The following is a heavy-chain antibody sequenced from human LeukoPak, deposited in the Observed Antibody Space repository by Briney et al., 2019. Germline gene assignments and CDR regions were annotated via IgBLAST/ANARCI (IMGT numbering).Heavy chain of an antibody. CDR3: AREGGSGVCDI. CDR1: RGSISSDY. CDR2: IYYSGTT. Sequence: SETLSLTCTVSRGSISSDYWNWIRQPPGKGLEWIGHIYYSGTTNYNPSLKSRVTMSVDTSKNQFSLKLSSVTAADTAVYYCAREGGSGVCDIWVQGTMVAVSS. D-gene: IGHD3-16*01. J-gene: IGHJ3*02. V-gene: IGHV4-59*01.